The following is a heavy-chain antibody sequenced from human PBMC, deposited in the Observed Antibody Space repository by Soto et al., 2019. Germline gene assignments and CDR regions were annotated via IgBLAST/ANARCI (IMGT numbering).Heavy chain of an antibody. Sequence: QVQLQQWGAGLLKPSETLSLTCAVYGGSFSGYYWSWIRQPPGKGLEWIGEINHSGSTNYNPSLKSRVTISVDTSKNQFSLKLSSVTAADTAVYYCARGGGSIAARRWFDPWGQGTLVTVSS. J-gene: IGHJ5*02. V-gene: IGHV4-34*01. D-gene: IGHD6-6*01. CDR3: ARGGGSIAARRWFDP. CDR1: GGSFSGYY. CDR2: INHSGST.